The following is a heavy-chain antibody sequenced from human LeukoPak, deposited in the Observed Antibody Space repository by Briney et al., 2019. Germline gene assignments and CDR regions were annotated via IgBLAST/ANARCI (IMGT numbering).Heavy chain of an antibody. CDR2: IYYSGST. Sequence: SETLSLTCTVSGXSISSYYWTWIRQPPGKGLEWIGHIYYSGSTNYNPSLKSRVTISLDTSKNQFFLKLTSVTAADTAVYYCARHDSARDYFDYWGQGTLVTVSS. V-gene: IGHV4-59*08. CDR3: ARHDSARDYFDY. CDR1: GXSISSYY. D-gene: IGHD2-21*01. J-gene: IGHJ4*02.